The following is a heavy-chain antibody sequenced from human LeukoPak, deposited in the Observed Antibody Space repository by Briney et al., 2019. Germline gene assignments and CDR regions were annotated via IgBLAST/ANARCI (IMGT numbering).Heavy chain of an antibody. CDR1: GYTFTAFG. CDR2: ISAYNGNT. CDR3: AREYYYDSSGYLDY. V-gene: IGHV1-18*01. J-gene: IGHJ4*02. D-gene: IGHD3-22*01. Sequence: ASVKVSCKASGYTFTAFGISGGRQAPGQGLKWMGWISAYNGNTNYAQKLQGRVTMTTDTSTSTAYMELRSLRSDDTAVYYCAREYYYDSSGYLDYWGQGTLVTVSS.